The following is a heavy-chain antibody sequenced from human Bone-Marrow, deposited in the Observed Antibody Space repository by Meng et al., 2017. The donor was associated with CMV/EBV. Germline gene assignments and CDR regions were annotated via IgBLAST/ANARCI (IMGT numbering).Heavy chain of an antibody. D-gene: IGHD3-3*01. CDR2: INHSGST. CDR1: GGSFSGYY. Sequence: SETLSLICAVYGGSFSGYYWGWIRQPPGKGLEWIGEINHSGSTNYNPSLKSRVTISVYTSKIQFSLKLSPVTAADTAVYSCARSSYDFWSGYRNYGMDVWGQGTTVTVSS. J-gene: IGHJ6*02. V-gene: IGHV4-34*01. CDR3: ARSSYDFWSGYRNYGMDV.